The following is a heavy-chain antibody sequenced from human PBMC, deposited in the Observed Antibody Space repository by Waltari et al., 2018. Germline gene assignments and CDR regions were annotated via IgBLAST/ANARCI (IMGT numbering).Heavy chain of an antibody. CDR1: GGTFSSYA. CDR3: AREENYYDSSGYYTDY. D-gene: IGHD3-22*01. Sequence: SGAEVKKPGSSVKVSCKASGGTFSSYAISWVRQAPGQGLEWMGGIIPIFGTANYAQKFQGRVTITADESTSTAYMELSSLRSEDTAVYYCAREENYYDSSGYYTDYWGQGTLVTVSS. CDR2: IIPIFGTA. J-gene: IGHJ4*02. V-gene: IGHV1-69*01.